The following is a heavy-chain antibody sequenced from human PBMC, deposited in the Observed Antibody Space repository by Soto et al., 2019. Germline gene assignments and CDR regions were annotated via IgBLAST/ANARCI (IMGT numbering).Heavy chain of an antibody. D-gene: IGHD3-9*01. J-gene: IGHJ4*02. CDR1: GYDFTNYG. CDR3: ARGHDILTGWKLTF. Sequence: QVRLVQSGAEVKKPGASVKVSCKTYGYDFTNYGINWVRQAPGQGLEWMGWISAYNGNIVYAQNFRGRATLTTDTSTCSAYMELRRLRSDDAAVYYCARGHDILTGWKLTFWGQGTLVTVSS. V-gene: IGHV1-18*01. CDR2: ISAYNGNI.